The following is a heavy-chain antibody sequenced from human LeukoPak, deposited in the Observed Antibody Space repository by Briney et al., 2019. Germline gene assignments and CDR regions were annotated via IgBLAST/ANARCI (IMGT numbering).Heavy chain of an antibody. CDR3: ARTSARGAQFDY. CDR2: IYASGST. CDR1: GGSLSNYY. D-gene: IGHD3-10*01. J-gene: IGHJ4*02. Sequence: SETLSLTCTVSGGSLSNYYWSWVRQPAGRGLEWIGRIYASGSTNYNPSLTSRVTISVDTSNNQFSLNLSSVTAADTAVYYCARTSARGAQFDYWGQGTLVTVSS. V-gene: IGHV4-4*07.